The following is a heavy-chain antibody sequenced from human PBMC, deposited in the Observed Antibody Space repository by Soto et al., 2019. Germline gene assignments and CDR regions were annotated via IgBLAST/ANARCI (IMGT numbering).Heavy chain of an antibody. Sequence: SETLSLTCAVYGGSFSGYYWSWIRQPPGKGLEWIGEINHSGSTNYNPSLKSRVTISVDTSKNQFSLKLSSVTAADTAVYYCARGRIGAARRGNYFDYWGQGTLVTVSS. CDR1: GGSFSGYY. J-gene: IGHJ4*02. D-gene: IGHD6-6*01. CDR2: INHSGST. V-gene: IGHV4-34*01. CDR3: ARGRIGAARRGNYFDY.